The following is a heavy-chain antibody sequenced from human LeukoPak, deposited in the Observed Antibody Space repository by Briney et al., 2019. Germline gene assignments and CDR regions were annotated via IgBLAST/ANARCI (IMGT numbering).Heavy chain of an antibody. Sequence: GGSLRLSCAASGFTFSSYGMHWVRQAPGKGLEWVSAITGNGDNTFYADSVRGRFTISRDNSKNTLYLQMNSLRTEDAAVYYCANWYSGSQRSAFDIWGQGTRVTVSS. J-gene: IGHJ3*02. CDR2: ITGNGDNT. CDR1: GFTFSSYG. V-gene: IGHV3-23*01. D-gene: IGHD1-26*01. CDR3: ANWYSGSQRSAFDI.